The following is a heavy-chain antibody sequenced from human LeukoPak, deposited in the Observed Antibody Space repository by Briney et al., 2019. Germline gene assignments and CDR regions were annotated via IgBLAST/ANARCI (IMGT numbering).Heavy chain of an antibody. CDR1: GFTFSSYS. V-gene: IGHV3-48*04. CDR2: ISSSSSTI. D-gene: IGHD2-8*01. J-gene: IGHJ4*02. CDR3: ARSNGLRYFEY. Sequence: PGGSLRLSCAASGFTFSSYSMNWVRQAPGKGLEWVSYISSSSSTIYYADSVKGRFTISRDNAKMSLYLQMNSLRAEDTAVYYCARSNGLRYFEYWGQGTLVTVSS.